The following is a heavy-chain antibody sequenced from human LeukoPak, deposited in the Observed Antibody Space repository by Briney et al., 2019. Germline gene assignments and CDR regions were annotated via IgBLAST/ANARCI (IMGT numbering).Heavy chain of an antibody. Sequence: ASVKVSCKASGYTFTSYAMNWVRQAPGQGLEWMRWINTNTGNPTYAQGFTGRFVFSLDTSVSTTFLQISSLKAEDTAVYFCARAFQSLGGLSLPDYWGQGTLVTVSS. CDR2: INTNTGNP. CDR3: ARAFQSLGGLSLPDY. J-gene: IGHJ4*02. CDR1: GYTFTSYA. V-gene: IGHV7-4-1*02. D-gene: IGHD3-16*02.